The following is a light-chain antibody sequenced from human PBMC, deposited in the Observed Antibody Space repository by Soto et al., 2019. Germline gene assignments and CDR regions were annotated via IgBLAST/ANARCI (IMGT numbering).Light chain of an antibody. CDR3: QKYGNFWT. V-gene: IGKV3-20*01. J-gene: IGKJ1*01. CDR1: QTVSSNL. Sequence: TGLTQSPCTLSLSPGERATLSCRASQTVSSNLLVWYQQHPGQAPRLLIYGASSRATGIPDRFSGSWSGTDFSLIIRRLEPDDFAVYYCQKYGNFWTFGQGTKVDIK. CDR2: GAS.